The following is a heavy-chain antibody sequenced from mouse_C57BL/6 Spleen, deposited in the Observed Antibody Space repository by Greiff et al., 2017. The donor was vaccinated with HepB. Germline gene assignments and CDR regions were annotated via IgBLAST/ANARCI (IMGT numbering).Heavy chain of an antibody. V-gene: IGHV1-82*01. CDR1: GYAFSSSW. J-gene: IGHJ4*01. Sequence: VKLQESGPELVKPGASVKISCKASGYAFSSSWMNWVKQRPGQGLEWIGRIYPGDGDTNYNGKFKGKATLTADKSSSTAYMQLSSLTSEDSAVYYCARSYGSSYEAMDYWGQGTSVTVSS. D-gene: IGHD1-1*01. CDR3: ARSYGSSYEAMDY. CDR2: IYPGDGDT.